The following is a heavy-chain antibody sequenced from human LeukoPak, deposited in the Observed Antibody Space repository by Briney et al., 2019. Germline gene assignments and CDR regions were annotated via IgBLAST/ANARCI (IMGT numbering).Heavy chain of an antibody. V-gene: IGHV3-23*01. CDR1: GLTFSRYA. J-gene: IGHJ4*02. D-gene: IGHD1-26*01. CDR3: ANRRRVGAATFDY. Sequence: PGGSLTLSWAASGLTFSRYAMRWVRPAAGRGRGWVSAIRGWGGSTHYADSVKERFIICRDNCKNTLYLQMNSQRGEDTGVYYCANRRRVGAATFDYWGQGTLVTVSS. CDR2: IRGWGGST.